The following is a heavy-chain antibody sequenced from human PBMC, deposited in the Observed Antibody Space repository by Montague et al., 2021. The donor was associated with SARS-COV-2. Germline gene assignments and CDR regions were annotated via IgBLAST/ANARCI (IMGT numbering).Heavy chain of an antibody. V-gene: IGHV4-39*01. D-gene: IGHD1-20*01. Sequence: SETLSLTCTVSGGSISSSSYYWGWIRQPPGKGLEWIGSIYYSGSTYYNPSLKSRVTTSVDTSKNQFSLKLSSATAADTAVYYCARRVTGTTVHYYYYGMDVWGQGTTVTVSS. J-gene: IGHJ6*02. CDR2: IYYSGST. CDR1: GGSISSSSYY. CDR3: ARRVTGTTVHYYYYGMDV.